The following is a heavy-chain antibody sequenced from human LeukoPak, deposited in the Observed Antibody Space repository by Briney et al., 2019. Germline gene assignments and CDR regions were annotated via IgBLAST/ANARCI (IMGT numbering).Heavy chain of an antibody. V-gene: IGHV3-23*01. CDR2: ISGSGDTT. J-gene: IGHJ4*02. CDR3: ADITWTRGQSFDN. Sequence: PGGSLRLSCAASGFTFSNYVMSWVRQAPGKGLEWVSVISGSGDTTYYADSVKGRFTVSRGNSKNTLYLQMSSLRADDTAVYYCADITWTRGQSFDNWGQGTLVTVSA. CDR1: GFTFSNYV. D-gene: IGHD2-15*01.